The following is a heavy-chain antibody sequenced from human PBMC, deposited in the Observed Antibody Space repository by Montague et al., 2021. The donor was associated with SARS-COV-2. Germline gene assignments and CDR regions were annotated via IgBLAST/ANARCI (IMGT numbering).Heavy chain of an antibody. CDR2: VSHPGSA. CDR3: ARGVYNRVIVVVSPRYYFDY. D-gene: IGHD3-22*01. CDR1: IEAFNGYY. Sequence: SETLSLTCAVYIEAFNGYYWTWIRQPPGKGLEWIGEVSHPGSAKYNPSLKSRVTISVDTYRKQVSLRLTSVTAADTATYYCARGVYNRVIVVVSPRYYFDYWGQGNMVAVSA. J-gene: IGHJ4*02. V-gene: IGHV4-34*01.